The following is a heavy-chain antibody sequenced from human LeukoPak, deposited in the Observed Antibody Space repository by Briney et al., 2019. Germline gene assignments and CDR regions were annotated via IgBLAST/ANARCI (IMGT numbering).Heavy chain of an antibody. J-gene: IGHJ6*02. CDR2: IRYDGSNK. CDR3: AREFPNTEDSSGYYYGLGYYYYGMDV. CDR1: GFTFSSYG. V-gene: IGHV3-30*02. D-gene: IGHD3-22*01. Sequence: GGSLRLSCAASGFTFSSYGMHWVRQAPGKGLEWVAFIRYDGSNKYYADSVKGRFTISRDNAKNSLYLQMNSLRAEDTAVYYCAREFPNTEDSSGYYYGLGYYYYGMDVWGQGTTVTVSS.